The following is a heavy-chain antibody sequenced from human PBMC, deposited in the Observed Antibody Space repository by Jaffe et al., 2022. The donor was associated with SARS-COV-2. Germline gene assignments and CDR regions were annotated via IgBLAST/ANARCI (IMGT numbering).Heavy chain of an antibody. CDR3: AMESDSFDI. CDR1: GFTFSNQA. CDR2: ISYDGAYT. D-gene: IGHD3-3*01. V-gene: IGHV3-30*03. J-gene: IGHJ3*02. Sequence: QVQLVESGGGVVQPGRSLRLSCAASGFTFSNQAMHWVRQAPGKGLDWVAFISYDGAYTFYADSVKGRFTISRDNSKHTLYLQLNSLTPDDTAVYYCAMESDSFDIWGQGTMVTVSA.